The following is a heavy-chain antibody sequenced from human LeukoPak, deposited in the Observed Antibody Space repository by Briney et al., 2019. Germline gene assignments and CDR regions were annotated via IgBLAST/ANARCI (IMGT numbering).Heavy chain of an antibody. V-gene: IGHV4-34*01. CDR3: ARVGVTTLNAFDI. J-gene: IGHJ3*02. D-gene: IGHD4-17*01. CDR2: INHSGST. Sequence: SETLSLTCAVYGGSFRGNYWSWIRQPPGKGLDLIGEINHSGSTNYNPSLKSRVPISVDTSKTQFYLKLSSVTAADTAVYYCARVGVTTLNAFDIWGQGTMVTVSS. CDR1: GGSFRGNY.